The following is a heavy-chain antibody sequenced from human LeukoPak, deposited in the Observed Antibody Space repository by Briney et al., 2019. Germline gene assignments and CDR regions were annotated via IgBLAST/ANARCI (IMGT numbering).Heavy chain of an antibody. Sequence: SETLSLTCTVSGGSISSYYWSWIRQPPGKGLEWIGYIYYSGSTNYNPSLKSRVTISVDTSKNQFSLKLSSVTAAGTAVYYCARGVRYSYGFSGCYFDYWGQGTLVTVSS. CDR3: ARGVRYSYGFSGCYFDY. CDR1: GGSISSYY. J-gene: IGHJ4*02. D-gene: IGHD5-18*01. CDR2: IYYSGST. V-gene: IGHV4-59*01.